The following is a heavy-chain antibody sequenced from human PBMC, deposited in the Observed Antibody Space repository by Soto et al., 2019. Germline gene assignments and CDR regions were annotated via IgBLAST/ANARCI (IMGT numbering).Heavy chain of an antibody. Sequence: EVQVLESGGGLVQPGGSLRLSCSTSEFTFSAYAMTWVRQPPGEGLEWVASISGSGGDTSYADSVKGRFSIFRDNSKNTLYLRMYSLRVEDTAVYYCTRDPNGAHIGAFDFWGQGILVTVSS. D-gene: IGHD4-17*01. CDR2: ISGSGGDT. V-gene: IGHV3-23*01. CDR1: EFTFSAYA. J-gene: IGHJ3*01. CDR3: TRDPNGAHIGAFDF.